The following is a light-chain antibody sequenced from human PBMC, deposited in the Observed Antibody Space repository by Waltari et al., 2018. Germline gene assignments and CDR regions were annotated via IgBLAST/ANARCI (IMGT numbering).Light chain of an antibody. CDR3: SSYISSDIPVV. V-gene: IGLV2-14*03. CDR1: SSDIGGYNF. J-gene: IGLJ2*01. CDR2: DVN. Sequence: QSALPQPASVSGSPGQSITISCTGTSSDIGGYNFVSWYQQYPGKVPKLIIYDVNNRPSGVSNRFSGSKSGDTASLTISGLQAEDEADYYCSSYISSDIPVVFGGGTKLTVL.